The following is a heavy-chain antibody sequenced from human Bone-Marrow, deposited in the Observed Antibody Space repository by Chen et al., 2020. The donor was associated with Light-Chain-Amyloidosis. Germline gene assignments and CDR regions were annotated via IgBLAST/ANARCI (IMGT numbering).Heavy chain of an antibody. V-gene: IGHV5-51*01. CDR2: IYPDDSDA. CDR3: ARRRDGYNFDY. D-gene: IGHD5-12*01. CDR1: GYTSPNYW. J-gene: IGHJ4*02. Sequence: EVQLEQSGPEVKKPGESLKISCKGSGYTSPNYWIGWVRQLHGKGLEWMGVIYPDDSDARYSPSFEGQVTISADKSITTAYLQWRSLKASDTAMYYCARRRDGYNFDYWGQGTLVTVSS.